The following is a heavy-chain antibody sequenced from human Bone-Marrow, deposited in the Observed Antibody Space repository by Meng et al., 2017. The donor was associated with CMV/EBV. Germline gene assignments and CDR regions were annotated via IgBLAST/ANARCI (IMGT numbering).Heavy chain of an antibody. Sequence: GESLKISCAASGFTFSSYWLHWVRQAPGKGLVWVSRINSDGSSTSYADSVKGRFTISRDNAKNTLYLQMNSLRAEDTAVYYCAKDRILDLDYWGQGTLVTVSS. D-gene: IGHD1-1*01. CDR1: GFTFSSYW. CDR3: AKDRILDLDY. J-gene: IGHJ4*02. V-gene: IGHV3-74*01. CDR2: INSDGSST.